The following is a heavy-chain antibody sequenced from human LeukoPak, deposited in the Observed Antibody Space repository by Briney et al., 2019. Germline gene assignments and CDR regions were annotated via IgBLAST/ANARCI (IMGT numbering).Heavy chain of an antibody. Sequence: SQTLSLTCAISGDSVSSNSAAWNWIRQSPSRGLEWLGRTYYRSKWYNDYAVSVKSRITINPDTSKNQFSLQLNSVTPEDTAVYYCAREEADSSSWPQLYYYYYGMDVWGQGTTVSVSS. CDR2: TYYRSKWYN. CDR3: AREEADSSSWPQLYYYYYGMDV. D-gene: IGHD6-13*01. J-gene: IGHJ6*02. V-gene: IGHV6-1*01. CDR1: GDSVSSNSAA.